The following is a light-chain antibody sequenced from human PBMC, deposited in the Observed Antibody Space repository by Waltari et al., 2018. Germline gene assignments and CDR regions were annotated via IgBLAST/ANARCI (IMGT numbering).Light chain of an antibody. CDR2: DGS. V-gene: IGKV3-15*01. Sequence: EIVMTQSPATLSVSPGERATLSCRASQSVTSNLAWYQQKPGQAPRLLIHDGSTRAPGIPARFSGSGSGTEFTLTISSLQSDDFAVYSCQQYHTWPLTFGGGTKVEI. J-gene: IGKJ4*01. CDR1: QSVTSN. CDR3: QQYHTWPLT.